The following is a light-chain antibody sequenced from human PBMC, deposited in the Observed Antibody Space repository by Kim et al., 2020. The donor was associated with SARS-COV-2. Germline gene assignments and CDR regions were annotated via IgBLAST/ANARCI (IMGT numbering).Light chain of an antibody. J-gene: IGKJ5*01. CDR2: GAS. Sequence: ASVEDSVTITCRASQDISIYLAWFQQKPGTAPKSLIFGASILQDGVPSKFSGSGSETYFTLTISSLQPEDVAIYYCQQYVSYPITFDQGTRLEIK. CDR1: QDISIY. V-gene: IGKV1-16*02. CDR3: QQYVSYPIT.